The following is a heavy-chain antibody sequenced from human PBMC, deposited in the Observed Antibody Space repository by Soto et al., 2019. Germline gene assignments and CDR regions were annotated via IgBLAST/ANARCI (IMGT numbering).Heavy chain of an antibody. CDR3: ARGDRYCTNGVSYGFFDY. CDR1: GGSFSGYY. CDR2: INHSGST. V-gene: IGHV4-34*01. Sequence: SETLSLTCAVYGGSFSGYYWSWIRQPPGKGLEWIGEINHSGSTNYNPSLKSRVTISVDTSKNQFSLKLSSVTAADTAVYYCARGDRYCTNGVSYGFFDYWGQGTLVT. D-gene: IGHD2-8*01. J-gene: IGHJ4*02.